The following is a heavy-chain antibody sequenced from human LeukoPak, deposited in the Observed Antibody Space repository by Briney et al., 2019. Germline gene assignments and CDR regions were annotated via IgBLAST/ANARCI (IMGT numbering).Heavy chain of an antibody. J-gene: IGHJ5*02. V-gene: IGHV1-8*01. CDR1: GYTFTSYD. CDR3: ARGAMYGYHDSSEEWFDP. Sequence: GASVKVSCKASGYTFTSYDINWVRQASGQGLEWMGWMNPNSGNTGYAQKFQGRVTMTRNTSISTAYMELSSLRSEDTAVYYCARGAMYGYHDSSEEWFDPWGQGTLVTVSS. CDR2: MNPNSGNT. D-gene: IGHD3-22*01.